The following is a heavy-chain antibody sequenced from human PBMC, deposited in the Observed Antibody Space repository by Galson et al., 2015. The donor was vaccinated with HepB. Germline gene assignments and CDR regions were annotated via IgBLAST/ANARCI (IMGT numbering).Heavy chain of an antibody. CDR3: AREFGLYDSSGYYYLRLGYFDY. D-gene: IGHD3-22*01. J-gene: IGHJ4*02. V-gene: IGHV3-33*01. CDR2: VWYDGSNK. CDR1: GFTFSNYV. Sequence: SLRLSCAASGFTFSNYVMHWVRQAPGQGLEWVAVVWYDGSNKYYADSVQGRFTISRDNSKNTLSLQMNSLRAEDTAVYYCAREFGLYDSSGYYYLRLGYFDYWGQGALVTVSS.